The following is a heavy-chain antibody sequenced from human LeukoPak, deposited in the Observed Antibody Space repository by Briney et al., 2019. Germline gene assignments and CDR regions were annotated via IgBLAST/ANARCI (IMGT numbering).Heavy chain of an antibody. J-gene: IGHJ4*02. CDR3: ARGLGGSSAFFDY. Sequence: GGSLRLSCAASGFNLSIYSMNWVRQAPGKGLEWVSYITRSSTTIYYADSVKGRFTISRDNAKNSLYLQMNSLRAEDTAVYYCARGLGGSSAFFDYWGQGTLVTVSS. CDR2: ITRSSTTI. CDR1: GFNLSIYS. D-gene: IGHD2-2*01. V-gene: IGHV3-48*01.